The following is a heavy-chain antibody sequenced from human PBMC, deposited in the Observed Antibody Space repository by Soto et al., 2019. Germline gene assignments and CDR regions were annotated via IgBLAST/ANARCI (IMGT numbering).Heavy chain of an antibody. CDR2: ISFNGINT. J-gene: IGHJ4*02. CDR3: ARDVSGFEYFDL. CDR1: GFLFSDYA. Sequence: GGSLRLSCAASGFLFSDYAMHWVRQTPGRGPEWLALISFNGINTYYADSVKGRFTISRDNSKNTLYLQMSTLRAEDTAVYYCARDVSGFEYFDLWGQGTLVTGS. D-gene: IGHD3-9*01. V-gene: IGHV3-30-3*01.